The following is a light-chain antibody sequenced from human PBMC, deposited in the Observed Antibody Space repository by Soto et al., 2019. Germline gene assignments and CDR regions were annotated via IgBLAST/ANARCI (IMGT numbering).Light chain of an antibody. CDR2: KAS. V-gene: IGKV1-5*03. J-gene: IGKJ1*01. Sequence: DIQMTQSPSTLCASVGDRVTITCRASQSISSWLAWYQQKPGKAPKLLIYKASSLESGVPSRFSCSGSGTEFTLTISSLQPDDFATYYCQQYDSYSPWPFGQGTKVEIK. CDR1: QSISSW. CDR3: QQYDSYSPWP.